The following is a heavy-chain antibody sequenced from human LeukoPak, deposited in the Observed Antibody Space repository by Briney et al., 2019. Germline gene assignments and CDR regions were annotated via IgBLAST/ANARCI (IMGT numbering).Heavy chain of an antibody. Sequence: PSQTLSLTCAVSGGSISSGGYYWSWIRQPPGKGLEWIGEINHSGSTNYNPSLKSRVTISVDTSKNQFSLKLNSVTAADTAVYYCARSSITVAGCFDYWGQGTLVTVSS. CDR1: GGSISSGGYY. J-gene: IGHJ4*02. CDR2: INHSGST. D-gene: IGHD6-19*01. CDR3: ARSSITVAGCFDY. V-gene: IGHV4-30-2*01.